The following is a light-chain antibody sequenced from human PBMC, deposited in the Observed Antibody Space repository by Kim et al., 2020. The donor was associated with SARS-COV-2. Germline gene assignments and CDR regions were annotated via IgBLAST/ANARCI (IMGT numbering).Light chain of an antibody. CDR2: AAS. CDR3: KQAYGFPRV. J-gene: IGKJ3*01. V-gene: IGKV1-12*01. Sequence: DVQMTQSPYSVSASVGDRVNISCRASQNINQWLVWYQQKPGKAPRLLIYAASILQRGVPSRFTGSGSGTDFALTINSLQPEDCATYYCKQAYGFPRVFGAGTKVYIK. CDR1: QNINQW.